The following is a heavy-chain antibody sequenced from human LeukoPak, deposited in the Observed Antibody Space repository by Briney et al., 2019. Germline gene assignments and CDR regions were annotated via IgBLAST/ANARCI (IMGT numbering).Heavy chain of an antibody. V-gene: IGHV3-53*01. J-gene: IGHJ4*02. CDR3: ARSLTGGDYYFDY. CDR2: IYSGGST. D-gene: IGHD7-27*01. CDR1: GFALSSNY. Sequence: GGSLRLSCAASGFALSSNYMSWVRQAPGTGREWVSVIYSGGSTYYADSVKGRFTISRDNAKNSLYLQMNSLRAEDTAVYYCARSLTGGDYYFDYWGQGTLVTVSS.